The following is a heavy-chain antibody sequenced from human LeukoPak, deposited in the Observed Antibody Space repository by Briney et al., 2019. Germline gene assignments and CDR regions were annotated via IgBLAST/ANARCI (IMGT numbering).Heavy chain of an antibody. CDR1: GFTVSSNY. CDR2: IYSGGST. J-gene: IGHJ5*02. D-gene: IGHD3-22*01. V-gene: IGHV3-66*02. Sequence: PGGSLRLSCAASGFTVSSNYMSWVRQAPGKGLEWVSVIYSGGSTYYADSVKGRFTISRDNSKNTLYLQMNSLRAEDTAVYYCARIRGYDSSGYYSGWFGPWGQGTLVTVSS. CDR3: ARIRGYDSSGYYSGWFGP.